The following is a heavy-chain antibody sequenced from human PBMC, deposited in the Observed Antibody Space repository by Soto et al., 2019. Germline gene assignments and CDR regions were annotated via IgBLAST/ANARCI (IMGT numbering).Heavy chain of an antibody. CDR3: ARVRWVGYCSGGSCYSGWFDP. V-gene: IGHV4-34*01. CDR2: INHSGST. J-gene: IGHJ5*02. D-gene: IGHD2-15*01. CDR1: GGSFSGYY. Sequence: QVQLQQWGAGLLKPSETLSLTCAVYGGSFSGYYWSWIRQPPGKGLEWIGEINHSGSTNYNPSLKGRVTISVDTSKNQFSLKLSSVTAADTAVYYCARVRWVGYCSGGSCYSGWFDPWGQGTLVTVSS.